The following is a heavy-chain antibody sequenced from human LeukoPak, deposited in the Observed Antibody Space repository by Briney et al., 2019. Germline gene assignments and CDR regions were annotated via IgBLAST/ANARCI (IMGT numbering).Heavy chain of an antibody. CDR3: APEGGIAAAGTGD. J-gene: IGHJ4*02. CDR1: GFSFSNYA. D-gene: IGHD6-13*01. CDR2: ITGSGGNT. V-gene: IGHV3-23*01. Sequence: GGSLRLSCAASGFSFSNYAMSWVRQAPGKGLEWVSAITGSGGNTYYADSVKGRFTISRDNSKNTLYLQMNSLRAEDTAVYYCAPEGGIAAAGTGDWGQGTLVTVSS.